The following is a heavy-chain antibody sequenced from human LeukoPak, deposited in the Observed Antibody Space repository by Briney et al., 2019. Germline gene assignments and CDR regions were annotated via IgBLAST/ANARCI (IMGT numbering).Heavy chain of an antibody. J-gene: IGHJ4*02. CDR1: GGSISSYY. V-gene: IGHV4-34*01. D-gene: IGHD1-1*01. Sequence: SETLSLTCTVSGGSISSYYWSWIRQPPGKGLEWIGEINHSGSTNYNPSLKSRVTISVDTSKNQFSLKLSSVTAADTAVYYCARGPDNARLGYWGQGTLVTVSS. CDR2: INHSGST. CDR3: ARGPDNARLGY.